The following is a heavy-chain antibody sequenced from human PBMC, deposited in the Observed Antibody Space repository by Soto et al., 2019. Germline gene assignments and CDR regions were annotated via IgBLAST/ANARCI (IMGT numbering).Heavy chain of an antibody. V-gene: IGHV3-7*05. CDR2: IKQDGSEK. D-gene: IGHD3-10*01. CDR1: GFIFSSSW. Sequence: EMQLVESGGGLVQPGGSLRLSCADSGFIFSSSWMVWVRQAPGKGLEWVASIKQDGSEKYYVDSVKGRFTISRDNANNSLYLHMNRLRAEDTAVYYCARDRGYNSFDYWGQGTLVTFSS. CDR3: ARDRGYNSFDY. J-gene: IGHJ4*02.